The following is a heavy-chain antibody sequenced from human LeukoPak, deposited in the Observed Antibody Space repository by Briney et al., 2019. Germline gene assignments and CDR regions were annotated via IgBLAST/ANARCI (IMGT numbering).Heavy chain of an antibody. CDR3: ARDRSYYDISGYYYQPGDY. Sequence: PGGSLRLSCTVSGFTVSSNSMSWVRQAPGKGLEWVSFIYSDNTHYSDSVKGRFTISRDNSKNSLYLQMNSLRAEDTAVYYCARDRSYYDISGYYYQPGDYWGQGTLVTVSS. J-gene: IGHJ4*02. CDR1: GFTVSSNS. D-gene: IGHD3-22*01. V-gene: IGHV3-53*01. CDR2: IYSDNT.